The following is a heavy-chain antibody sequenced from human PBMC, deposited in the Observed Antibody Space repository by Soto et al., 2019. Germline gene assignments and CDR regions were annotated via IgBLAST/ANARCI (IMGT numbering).Heavy chain of an antibody. V-gene: IGHV4-39*01. CDR2: IYYSGST. CDR3: ARRVDTAMAPKAVFDY. Sequence: PSETLSLTCTVSGDSISSSSYHWGWIRQPPGKGLEWIGSIYYSGSTYYNPSLKSRVTISVDTSKNQFSLKLSSVTAADTAVYYCARRVDTAMAPKAVFDYWARGPLATVSS. J-gene: IGHJ4*02. CDR1: GDSISSSSYH. D-gene: IGHD5-18*01.